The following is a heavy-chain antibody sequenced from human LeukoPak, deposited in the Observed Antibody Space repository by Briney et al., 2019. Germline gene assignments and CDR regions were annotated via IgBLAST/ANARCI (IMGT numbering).Heavy chain of an antibody. CDR2: ISSSSSTI. Sequence: GGSLRLSCAASGFTFSSYSMNWVRQAPGKGLEWVSYISSSSSTIYYADSVKGRFTISRDNAKNSLYLQMNSLRAEDTAVYYCARDGPYSGYDWGSSYWGQGTLVTVSS. J-gene: IGHJ4*02. V-gene: IGHV3-48*01. CDR3: ARDGPYSGYDWGSSY. D-gene: IGHD5-12*01. CDR1: GFTFSSYS.